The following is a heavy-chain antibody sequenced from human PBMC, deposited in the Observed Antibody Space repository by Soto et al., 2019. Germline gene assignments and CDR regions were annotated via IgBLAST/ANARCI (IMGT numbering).Heavy chain of an antibody. D-gene: IGHD3-10*01. V-gene: IGHV3-33*01. Sequence: QVQPVESGGGVVQPGRSLRLSCAASGFTFSSYGMHWVRQAPGKGLEWVAVIWYDGSNKYYADSVKGRFTISRDNSKNTLYLQMNSLRAEDTAVYYCARDMDQRGAAYFDYWGQGTLVTVSS. CDR3: ARDMDQRGAAYFDY. CDR1: GFTFSSYG. J-gene: IGHJ4*02. CDR2: IWYDGSNK.